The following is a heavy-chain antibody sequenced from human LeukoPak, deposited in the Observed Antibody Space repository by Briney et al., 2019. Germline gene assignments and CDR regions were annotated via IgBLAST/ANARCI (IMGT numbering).Heavy chain of an antibody. Sequence: GGSLRLSCAASGFTFSTYSGNWIRQAPGKGLEWVSSISDDSNYIFYADSVKGRFTISRDNPKNTLYLQMNSLRAEDTAVYYCAKEGGVYSTPYYMDVWGKGTTVTVSS. D-gene: IGHD1-26*01. CDR3: AKEGGVYSTPYYMDV. CDR1: GFTFSTYS. CDR2: ISDDSNYI. J-gene: IGHJ6*03. V-gene: IGHV3-21*01.